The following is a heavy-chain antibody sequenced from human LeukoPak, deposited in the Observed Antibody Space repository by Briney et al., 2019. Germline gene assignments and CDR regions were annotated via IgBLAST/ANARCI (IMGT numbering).Heavy chain of an antibody. J-gene: IGHJ4*02. Sequence: ASVKVSCKASGYTFTSYAMHWVRQAPGQRLEWMGWINVGNGNTKYSQKFQGRVTITRDTSASTAYMELSSLRSEDTAVYYCARDMSSSWYDYWGQGTLVTVSS. CDR3: ARDMSSSWYDY. CDR2: INVGNGNT. D-gene: IGHD6-13*01. CDR1: GYTFTSYA. V-gene: IGHV1-3*01.